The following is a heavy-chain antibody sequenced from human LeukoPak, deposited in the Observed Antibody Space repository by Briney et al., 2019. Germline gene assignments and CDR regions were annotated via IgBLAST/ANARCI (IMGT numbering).Heavy chain of an antibody. CDR3: AKGGYDILTGYKN. V-gene: IGHV3-64*01. D-gene: IGHD3-9*01. CDR2: ISSNGGST. Sequence: GGSLRLSCAASGFTFSSYAMHWVRQAPVKGLESVSAISSNGGSTYYANSVKGRFTISRDNSKNTLYLQMGSLRAEDMAVYYWAKGGYDILTGYKNWGQGTLVTVSS. J-gene: IGHJ4*02. CDR1: GFTFSSYA.